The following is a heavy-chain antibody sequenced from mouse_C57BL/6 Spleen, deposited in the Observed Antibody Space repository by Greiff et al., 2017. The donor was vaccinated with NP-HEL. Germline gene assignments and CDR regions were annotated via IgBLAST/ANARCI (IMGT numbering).Heavy chain of an antibody. V-gene: IGHV1-82*01. D-gene: IGHD2-3*01. CDR3: ARGGFYAMDY. CDR2: IYPGDGDT. J-gene: IGHJ2*01. Sequence: QVQLQQSGPELVKPGASVKISCKASGYAFSSSWMNWVKQRPGKGLEWIGRIYPGDGDTNYNGKFKGKATLTADKSSSTAYMQLSSLTSEDSAVYCCARGGFYAMDYWGQGTTLTVSS. CDR1: GYAFSSSW.